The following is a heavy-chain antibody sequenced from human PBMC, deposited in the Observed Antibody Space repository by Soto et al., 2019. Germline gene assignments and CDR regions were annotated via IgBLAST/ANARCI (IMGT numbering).Heavy chain of an antibody. Sequence: SVKVSCKASGGTFSSYAISWVRQAPGQGLEWMGGIIPIFGTANYAQKFQGRVTITADESTSTAYMELNSLRSEDTAVYYCARRTQLSYYYYYGMDVWGQGTTVTVSS. CDR1: GGTFSSYA. J-gene: IGHJ6*02. CDR3: ARRTQLSYYYYYGMDV. CDR2: IIPIFGTA. V-gene: IGHV1-69*13. D-gene: IGHD5-18*01.